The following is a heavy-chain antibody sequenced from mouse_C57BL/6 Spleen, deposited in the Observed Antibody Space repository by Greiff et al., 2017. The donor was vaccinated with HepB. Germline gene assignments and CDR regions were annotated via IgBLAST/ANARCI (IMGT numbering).Heavy chain of an antibody. Sequence: KQRPGQGLEWIGDIYPGSGSTNYNEKFKSKATLTVDTSSSTAYMQLSSLTSEDSAVYYCARNYGSSYGFAYWGQGTLVTVSA. V-gene: IGHV1-55*01. D-gene: IGHD1-1*01. CDR3: ARNYGSSYGFAY. J-gene: IGHJ3*01. CDR2: IYPGSGST.